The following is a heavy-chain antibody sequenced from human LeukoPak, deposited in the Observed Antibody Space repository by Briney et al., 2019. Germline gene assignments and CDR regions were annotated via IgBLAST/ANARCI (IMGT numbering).Heavy chain of an antibody. CDR2: IWDDGSNK. CDR1: GFTFSSYG. V-gene: IGHV3-33*01. CDR3: AREFSSGWYARYFDY. Sequence: PGGSLRLSCAASGFTFSSYGMHWVRQAPGKGLEWVAVIWDDGSNKYYADSVKGRFTISSDNSKNTLYLQMNSLRAEDTAVYYCAREFSSGWYARYFDYWGQGTLVTVSS. J-gene: IGHJ4*02. D-gene: IGHD6-19*01.